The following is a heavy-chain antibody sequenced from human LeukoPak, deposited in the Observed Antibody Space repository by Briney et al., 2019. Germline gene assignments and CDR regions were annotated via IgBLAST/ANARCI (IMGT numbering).Heavy chain of an antibody. J-gene: IGHJ4*02. V-gene: IGHV1-2*02. CDR3: ARGRGYNYGHEGSVDF. CDR2: INPKSGGT. CDR1: GYTFTGYF. Sequence: ASVKVSCKASGYTFTGYFMHWVRQAPGQGLEWMGWINPKSGGTNYARKFQGRVTMTRDTSISTAYMELSRLGSDDTAVYYCARGRGYNYGHEGSVDFWGQGTLVTVSS. D-gene: IGHD5-18*01.